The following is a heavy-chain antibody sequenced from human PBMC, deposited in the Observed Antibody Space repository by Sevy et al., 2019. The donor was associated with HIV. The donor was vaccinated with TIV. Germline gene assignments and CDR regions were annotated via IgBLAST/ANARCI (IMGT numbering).Heavy chain of an antibody. J-gene: IGHJ6*02. V-gene: IGHV4-59*11. CDR2: FYYSGRT. D-gene: IGHD2-15*01. CDR3: ANCSPEYYYPMDV. CDR1: GGSIANHY. Sequence: SETLSLTCTVSGGSIANHYWSWIRQPPGKGLEWIGYFYYSGRTNYNPSLKSRVTISVDTSKNQFSLKLSSVTAADTAVYYCANCSPEYYYPMDVWGQGTTVTVSS.